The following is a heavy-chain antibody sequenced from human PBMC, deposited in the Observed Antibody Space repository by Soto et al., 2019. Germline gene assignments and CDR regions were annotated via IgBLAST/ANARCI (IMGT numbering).Heavy chain of an antibody. CDR2: INPSGDSA. Sequence: ASVKVSCKGAGYTFSNYYMHWVRQAPGQGLEWMGIINPSGDSASYAQEFQGRVTMTRETSTSTLYMELSSLRSEDTAVYYCARATRSGSPHFDHWGQGTLVTVSS. D-gene: IGHD5-12*01. J-gene: IGHJ4*02. V-gene: IGHV1-46*01. CDR1: GYTFSNYY. CDR3: ARATRSGSPHFDH.